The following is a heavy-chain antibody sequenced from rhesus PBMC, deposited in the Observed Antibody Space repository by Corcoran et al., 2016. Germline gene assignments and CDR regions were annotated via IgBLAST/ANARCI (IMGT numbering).Heavy chain of an antibody. V-gene: IGHV3-54*02. CDR3: AREGYCTGSGCSSGGLDS. D-gene: IGHD2-21*01. CDR1: GFTFSSYG. CDR2: ISYDGSKK. Sequence: EVQLVESGGGLVQPGGSLRLSCAASGFTFSSYGMHWVRQAPGKGLAWVAAISYDGSKKYDADSVKDRVTLSRDNSKNRLYLQMNNLKLEDTAVYYCAREGYCTGSGCSSGGLDSWGQGVVVTVSS. J-gene: IGHJ6*01.